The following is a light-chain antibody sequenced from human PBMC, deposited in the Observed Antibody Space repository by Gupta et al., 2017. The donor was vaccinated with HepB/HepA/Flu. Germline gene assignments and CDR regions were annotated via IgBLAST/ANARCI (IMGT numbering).Light chain of an antibody. CDR2: KDN. J-gene: IGLJ2*01. Sequence: SYELTQAPSVSVSPGQTARITCSGDALPKQYASWYQQKPGQAPVLVIFKDNERPSGIPERFSGSSSGTTITLTITGVQAEDEADYYCQSVNSIATYVVFGGGTKLTVL. V-gene: IGLV3-25*03. CDR1: ALPKQY. CDR3: QSVNSIATYVV.